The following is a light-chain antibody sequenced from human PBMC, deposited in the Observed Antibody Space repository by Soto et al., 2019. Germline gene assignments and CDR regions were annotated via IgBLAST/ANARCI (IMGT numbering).Light chain of an antibody. J-gene: IGLJ1*01. CDR3: SSYTTSWTYV. Sequence: SALTQPHSVSGSPGQSVTISCTGTSVDVGAYDFVSWYQQHPGKAPKLLIYGVSNRPSGVSNRFSGSKSGNAASLTISGLQPEDEADYYCSSYTTSWTYVFGTGTKVTVL. V-gene: IGLV2-14*01. CDR2: GVS. CDR1: SVDVGAYDF.